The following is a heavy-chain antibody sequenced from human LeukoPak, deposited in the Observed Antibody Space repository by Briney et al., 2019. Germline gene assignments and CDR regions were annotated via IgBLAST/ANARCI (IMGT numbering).Heavy chain of an antibody. D-gene: IGHD2-21*02. Sequence: AGSLSLSCAASGFTFSSYCMCWVRQDPGKGLAWVSCIKTDGSITAYAGSVKGRFTISRDTAKNTLYLQMNSLRADDTAVYYCARDGDGPMTDFDYWGQGTVVSVSS. J-gene: IGHJ4*02. V-gene: IGHV3-74*01. CDR1: GFTFSSYC. CDR2: IKTDGSIT. CDR3: ARDGDGPMTDFDY.